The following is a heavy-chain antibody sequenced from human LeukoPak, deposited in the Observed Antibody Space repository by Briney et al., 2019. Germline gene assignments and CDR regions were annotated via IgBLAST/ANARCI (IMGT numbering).Heavy chain of an antibody. CDR3: ARDPIGSSWSNWFDP. CDR1: GGTFSSYA. CDR2: IIPIFGTA. Sequence: ASVKVSCKASGGTFSSYAISWVRQAPGQGLEWMGGIIPIFGTANYAQKFQGRVTITADESTSTAYMELSSLRSEDTAVYYCARDPIGSSWSNWFDPWGQGTLGTVSS. V-gene: IGHV1-69*13. D-gene: IGHD6-13*01. J-gene: IGHJ5*02.